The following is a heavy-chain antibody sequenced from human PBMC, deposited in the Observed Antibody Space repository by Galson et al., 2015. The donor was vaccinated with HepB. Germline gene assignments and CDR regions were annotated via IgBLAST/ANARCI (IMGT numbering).Heavy chain of an antibody. CDR3: ARGEEVVPAAYTSRGVGEDAFDI. Sequence: ETLSLTCTVSGGSISSSNWWSWVRQPPGKGLEWIGEIYHSGSTNYNPSLKSRVTISVDKSKNQFSLKLSSVTAADTAVYYCARGEEVVPAAYTSRGVGEDAFDIWGQGTMVTVSS. CDR2: IYHSGST. V-gene: IGHV4-4*02. CDR1: GGSISSSNW. J-gene: IGHJ3*02. D-gene: IGHD2-2*01.